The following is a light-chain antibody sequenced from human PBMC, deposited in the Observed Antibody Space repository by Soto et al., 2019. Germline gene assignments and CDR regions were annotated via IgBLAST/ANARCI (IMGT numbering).Light chain of an antibody. CDR3: QHYNSYSWT. V-gene: IGKV1-5*01. CDR1: QSILNF. J-gene: IGKJ1*01. Sequence: DIQMTQSPSTLSASVGDRVTITCRASQSILNFLAWYQQKPGKAPKVLIYRASTLERGVPSRFSGSWSGTDFTLTITSLQPDDFATYYCQHYNSYSWTFGPGTRVDIK. CDR2: RAS.